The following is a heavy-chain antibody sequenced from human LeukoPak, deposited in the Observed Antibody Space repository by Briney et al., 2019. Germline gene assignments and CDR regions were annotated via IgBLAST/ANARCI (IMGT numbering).Heavy chain of an antibody. CDR2: ISYDGSNK. D-gene: IGHD2-2*01. CDR1: RFTFSSYA. CDR3: ARGLIVVVPAAMDY. J-gene: IGHJ4*02. Sequence: GGSLRLSCAASRFTFSSYAMHWVRQAPGKGLEWVAVISYDGSNKYYADSVKGRFTISRDNAKNSLYLQMNSLRAEDTAVYYCARGLIVVVPAAMDYWGQGTLVTVSS. V-gene: IGHV3-30-3*01.